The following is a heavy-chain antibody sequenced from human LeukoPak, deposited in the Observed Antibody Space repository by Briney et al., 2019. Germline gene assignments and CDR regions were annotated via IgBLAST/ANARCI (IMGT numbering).Heavy chain of an antibody. V-gene: IGHV3-21*01. CDR1: GFTFSSYS. CDR3: VRSNDFWSAIDY. Sequence: GGSLRLSCAASGFTFSSYSMNWVRQTPKNGLDWVSYISGTSTYIYYADSVKGRFTISRDNAKNSLYLQMNSLRAEDTAVYYCVRSNDFWSAIDYWGQGTLVTVSS. J-gene: IGHJ4*02. CDR2: ISGTSTYI. D-gene: IGHD3-3*01.